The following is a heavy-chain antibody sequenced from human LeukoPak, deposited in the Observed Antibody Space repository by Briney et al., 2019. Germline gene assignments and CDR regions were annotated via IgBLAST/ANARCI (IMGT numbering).Heavy chain of an antibody. CDR2: IKQDGSEK. Sequence: GGSLRLSCAASGFTFSSYWMSWVRQAPGKGLEWVANIKQDGSEKYYVDSVKGRFTISRDNAENSLYLQMNSLRAEDTAVYYCARDKAVWITMVRGNFDYWGQGTLVTVSS. V-gene: IGHV3-7*01. J-gene: IGHJ4*02. CDR1: GFTFSSYW. D-gene: IGHD3-10*01. CDR3: ARDKAVWITMVRGNFDY.